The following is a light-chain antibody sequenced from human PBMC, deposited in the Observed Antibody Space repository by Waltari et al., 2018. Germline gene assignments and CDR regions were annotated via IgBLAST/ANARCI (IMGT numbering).Light chain of an antibody. CDR2: QAS. J-gene: IGKJ1*01. Sequence: DIEMTQSHSTLSASVGDRVTITCRASQSISTWLAWYQQEPGKAPKLLTSQASSLESGVSSRFSGSESGTEFTLNISSLQPDDFATYYCQQYYSYPWTFGQGTKVGIK. CDR3: QQYYSYPWT. V-gene: IGKV1-5*03. CDR1: QSISTW.